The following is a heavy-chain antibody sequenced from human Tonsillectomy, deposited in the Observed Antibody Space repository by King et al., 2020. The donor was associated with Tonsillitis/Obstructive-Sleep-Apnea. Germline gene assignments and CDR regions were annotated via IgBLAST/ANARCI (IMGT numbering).Heavy chain of an antibody. CDR2: LSGSTFYT. CDR1: GFTFSDYY. V-gene: IGHV3-11*05. J-gene: IGHJ6*03. CDR3: ARCHQAANYYYYMDV. Sequence: VQLVESGGGLVKPGGSLRLSCAASGFTFSDYYMLWIRQAPGKGLEWVSYLSGSTFYTNYADSVKGRFTISRDNAKNSLFLQMNSLRVEDTAVYYCARCHQAANYYYYMDVWGKGTTVTVSS. D-gene: IGHD2-15*01.